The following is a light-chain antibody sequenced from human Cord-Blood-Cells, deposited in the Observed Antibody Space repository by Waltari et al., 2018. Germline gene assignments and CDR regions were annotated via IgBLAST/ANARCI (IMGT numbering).Light chain of an antibody. Sequence: SYELTQPSSVSVSPGQTARTTCSGDVLAKKYARWFQQKPGQAPVLGIYKDSERPSGIPERFSGSSSGTTVTLTISGAQVEDEADYYCYSAADNNRVFGGGTKLTVL. CDR2: KDS. CDR3: YSAADNNRV. J-gene: IGLJ3*02. V-gene: IGLV3-27*01. CDR1: VLAKKY.